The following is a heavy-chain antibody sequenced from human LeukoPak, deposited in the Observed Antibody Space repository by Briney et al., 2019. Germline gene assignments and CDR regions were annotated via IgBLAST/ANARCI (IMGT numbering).Heavy chain of an antibody. CDR1: GGTFSSYA. CDR2: IIPIFGTA. V-gene: IGHV1-69*05. D-gene: IGHD3-22*01. CDR3: ARALRYYDSSGSALDY. J-gene: IGHJ4*02. Sequence: SVKVSCKASGGTFSSYAISWVRQAPGQGLGWMGGIIPIFGTANYAQKFQGRVTITTDESTSTAYMELSSLRSEDTAVYYCARALRYYDSSGSALDYWGQGTLVTVSS.